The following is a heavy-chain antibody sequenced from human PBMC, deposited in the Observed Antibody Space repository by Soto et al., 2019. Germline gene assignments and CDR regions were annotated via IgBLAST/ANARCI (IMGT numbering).Heavy chain of an antibody. J-gene: IGHJ4*02. CDR2: ISTSGSNI. V-gene: IGHV3-48*03. D-gene: IGHD4-4*01. Sequence: DVQLVESGGGLVQPGGSLRVSCEASGFIFNRYEMHWVRQAPGKGLEWVSYISTSGSNINYADSVTGRFTISRDNAKNSLYLDMSSLRAEDTAVYFCARRYSKYLPLDYWGQGTLVTVSS. CDR1: GFIFNRYE. CDR3: ARRYSKYLPLDY.